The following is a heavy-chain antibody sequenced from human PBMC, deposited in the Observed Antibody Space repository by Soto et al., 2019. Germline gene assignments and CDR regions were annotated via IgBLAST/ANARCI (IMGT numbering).Heavy chain of an antibody. J-gene: IGHJ3*02. V-gene: IGHV3-21*01. CDR3: ARDQYSSSYAFDI. CDR1: GFTFSSYS. D-gene: IGHD6-6*01. Sequence: GGSLRLSCAASGFTFSSYSMNWIRQAPGKGLEWVSSISSSSSYIYYADSVKGRFTISRDNAKNSLYLQMNSLRAEDTAVYYCARDQYSSSYAFDIWGQGTMVTVSS. CDR2: ISSSSSYI.